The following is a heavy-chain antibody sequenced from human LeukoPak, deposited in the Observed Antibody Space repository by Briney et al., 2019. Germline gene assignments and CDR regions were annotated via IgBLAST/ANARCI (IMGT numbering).Heavy chain of an antibody. Sequence: ASVKVSCKASGYTFTSYDINWVRQATGQGLEWMGWMNPNSGNTGYAQKFQGRVTITRNTSISTAYMELSSLTSEDTAVYYCARGVSCSTTSCYYFDYWGQGTLVTVSS. D-gene: IGHD2-2*01. V-gene: IGHV1-8*03. CDR3: ARGVSCSTTSCYYFDY. J-gene: IGHJ4*02. CDR1: GYTFTSYD. CDR2: MNPNSGNT.